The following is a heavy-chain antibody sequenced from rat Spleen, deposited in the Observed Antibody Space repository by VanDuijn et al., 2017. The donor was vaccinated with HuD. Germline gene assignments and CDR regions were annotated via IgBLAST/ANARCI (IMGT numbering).Heavy chain of an antibody. J-gene: IGHJ2*01. CDR2: GSYEGSSI. CDR1: GLCFSDGY. D-gene: IGHD1-10*01. CDR3: TRPPYNNHFDY. Sequence: EVQLVESGGGWGQPGRSLKLSCGGSGLCFSDGYMACCVQARKMGLGGVASGSYEGSSIYYGDCVKGRFTISRDNAKNTLYLQMNSLRSEDTATYYCTRPPYNNHFDYWGQGVMVTVSS. V-gene: IGHV5-22*01.